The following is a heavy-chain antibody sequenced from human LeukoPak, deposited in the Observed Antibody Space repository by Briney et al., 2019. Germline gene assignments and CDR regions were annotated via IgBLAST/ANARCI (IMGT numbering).Heavy chain of an antibody. D-gene: IGHD4-17*01. CDR2: ISWNSGSI. J-gene: IGHJ4*02. CDR3: AKDRRPMTTAFDY. V-gene: IGHV3-9*01. CDR1: GFTFSDYY. Sequence: GGSLRLSCAASGFTFSDYYVSWIRQAPGKGLEWVSGISWNSGSIGYADPVKGRFTISRDNAKNSLYLQMNSLRAEDTALYYCAKDRRPMTTAFDYWGQGTLVTVSS.